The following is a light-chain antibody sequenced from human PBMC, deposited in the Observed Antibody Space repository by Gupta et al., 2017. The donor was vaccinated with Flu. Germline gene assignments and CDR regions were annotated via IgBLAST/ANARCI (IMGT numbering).Light chain of an antibody. CDR3: QAWDSSTRV. Sequence: YHLTQPPSVSVSPGQTATITCTGDRLEDKFVCWYRQKPGQSPVMVISQDRKRPSGIPERFSGSNSGNTATLTISGAQTMDEADYYCQAWDSSTRVFGPGTKVFVL. CDR1: RLEDKF. J-gene: IGLJ1*01. CDR2: QDR. V-gene: IGLV3-1*01.